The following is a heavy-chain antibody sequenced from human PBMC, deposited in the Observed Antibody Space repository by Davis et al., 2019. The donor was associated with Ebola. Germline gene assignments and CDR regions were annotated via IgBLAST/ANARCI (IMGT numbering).Heavy chain of an antibody. CDR3: ARKWLRLGGWIHY. CDR1: GYSISSGYY. CDR2: IYHSGST. V-gene: IGHV4-38-2*01. D-gene: IGHD3-16*01. J-gene: IGHJ4*02. Sequence: PSETLSLTCAVSGYSISSGYYWACIRQSPGKGLEWIGSIYHSGSTYYSPSLQSRVTISVDMSKNQFPLNLASMTAADTEVYFCARKWLRLGGWIHYGGQGTEVTVSS.